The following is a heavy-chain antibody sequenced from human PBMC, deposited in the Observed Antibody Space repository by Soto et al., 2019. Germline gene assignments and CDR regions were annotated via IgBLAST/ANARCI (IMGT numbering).Heavy chain of an antibody. V-gene: IGHV1-18*01. CDR2: ISAYNGNI. CDR3: AIANYGDNDY. Sequence: QVQLVRSGAEVKKPGASVKVSCKAPGYIFPSSTISWVRQAPGQGLEWMGWISAYNGNIKDAQKFQGRFTMTTDTSTSTAYMELRSLTSDDTAMYYCAIANYGDNDYWGQGTLVTVSS. CDR1: GYIFPSST. J-gene: IGHJ4*02. D-gene: IGHD4-17*01.